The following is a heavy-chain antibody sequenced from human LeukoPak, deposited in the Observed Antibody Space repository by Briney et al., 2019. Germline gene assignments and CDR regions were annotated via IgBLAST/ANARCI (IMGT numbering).Heavy chain of an antibody. CDR2: IYTSGST. CDR1: GGSISGYY. D-gene: IGHD4-11*01. CDR3: ARNRGSTVITDQYYYYYMDV. Sequence: PSENLSLTCAVSGGSISGYYWSWIRQPAGKGLEWIGRIYTSGSTNYNPSLKSRVTMSVDTSKNQFSLKLSSVTATDTAVYYCARNRGSTVITDQYYYYYMDVWGKGTTVTVSS. V-gene: IGHV4-4*07. J-gene: IGHJ6*03.